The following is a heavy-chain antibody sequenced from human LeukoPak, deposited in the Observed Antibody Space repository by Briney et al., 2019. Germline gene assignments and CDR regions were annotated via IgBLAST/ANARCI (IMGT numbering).Heavy chain of an antibody. CDR3: ARGECSGGSCYAHRWFDP. CDR2: MNPNSGNT. CDR1: GYTFTSYD. D-gene: IGHD2-15*01. J-gene: IGHJ5*02. Sequence: ASVKVSCKASGYTFTSYDINWVRQATGPGLEWMGWMNPNSGNTGYAQKFQGRVTMTRNTSISTAYMELSSLRSEDTAVYYCARGECSGGSCYAHRWFDPWGQRTLVTVSS. V-gene: IGHV1-8*01.